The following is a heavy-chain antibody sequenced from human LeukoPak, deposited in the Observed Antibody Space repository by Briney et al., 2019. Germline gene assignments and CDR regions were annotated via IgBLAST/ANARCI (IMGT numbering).Heavy chain of an antibody. V-gene: IGHV4-39*07. CDR1: GGSISSSSYY. J-gene: IGHJ4*02. Sequence: PSETLSLTCTVSGGSISSSSYYWGWIRQPPGKGLEWIGSIYYSGSTYYNPSLKSRVTISVDTSKNQFSLKLSSVTAADTAVYYCAIVVGTFDYWGQGTLVTVSS. CDR2: IYYSGST. D-gene: IGHD1-26*01. CDR3: AIVVGTFDY.